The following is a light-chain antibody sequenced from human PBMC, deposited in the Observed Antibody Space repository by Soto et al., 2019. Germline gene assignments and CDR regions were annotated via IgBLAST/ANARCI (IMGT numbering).Light chain of an antibody. CDR3: QRYNSAPWT. CDR1: QNINNY. J-gene: IGKJ1*01. Sequence: DIQMTQSPSSLSASVGDRVTITCQASQNINNYLNWYQQKPGRAPKLLIYDASNLEAGVPSRFRGSGSGTDFTFAISRLQPEDIATYYCQRYNSAPWTFGQGTKVDIK. CDR2: DAS. V-gene: IGKV1-33*01.